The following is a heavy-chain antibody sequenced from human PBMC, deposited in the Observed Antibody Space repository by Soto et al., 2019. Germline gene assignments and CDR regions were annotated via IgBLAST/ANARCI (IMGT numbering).Heavy chain of an antibody. CDR2: IIPILGIA. CDR3: ARLSVTDYYYNGMDV. V-gene: IGHV1-69*02. CDR1: GGTFSSYT. J-gene: IGHJ6*02. D-gene: IGHD4-17*01. Sequence: QVQLVQSGAEVKKPGSSVKVSCKASGGTFSSYTISWVRQAPGQGLEWMGRIIPILGIANYAQKFQGRVTITADKSTSTAYMELSSLRSEDTAVYYCARLSVTDYYYNGMDVWGQGTTVTVSS.